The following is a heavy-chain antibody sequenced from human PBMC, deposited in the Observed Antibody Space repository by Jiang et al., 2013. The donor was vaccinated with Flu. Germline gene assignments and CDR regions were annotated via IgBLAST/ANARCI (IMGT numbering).Heavy chain of an antibody. V-gene: IGHV4-39*07. D-gene: IGHD2/OR15-2a*01. CDR3: ARGIEIVGGGDAFDI. CDR2: IYYSGST. CDR1: GDSINSNNYY. Sequence: GSGLVKPSETLSLTCSVFGDSINSNNYYWGWIRQAPGQGLEWIGSIYYSGSTYYNPSLKSRVTISVDTSKNQFSLKLSPVTAADTAVYYCARGIEIVGGGDAFDIWGQGTMVTVSS. J-gene: IGHJ3*02.